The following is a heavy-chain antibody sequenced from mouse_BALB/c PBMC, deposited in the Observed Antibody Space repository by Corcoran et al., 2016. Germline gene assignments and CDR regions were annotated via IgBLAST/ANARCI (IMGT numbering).Heavy chain of an antibody. CDR3: ARCTTAIYAMDY. CDR1: GYTFTSYV. Sequence: EFQLQQSGPELVKPVASVKMSCMASGYTFTSYVMHWVKQKPGQGLEWIGYINPYNDGTKYNEKFKGKATLTSDKSSRTAYMELSSLTSEDSAVYYCARCTTAIYAMDYWGQGTSVTVSS. CDR2: INPYNDGT. J-gene: IGHJ4*01. V-gene: IGHV1S136*01. D-gene: IGHD1-2*01.